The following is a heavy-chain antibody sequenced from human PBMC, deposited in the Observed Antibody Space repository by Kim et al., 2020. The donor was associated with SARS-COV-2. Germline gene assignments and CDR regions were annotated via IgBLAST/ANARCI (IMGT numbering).Heavy chain of an antibody. CDR1: GFTFSDYY. V-gene: IGHV3-11*06. CDR3: ARPDDYVWGSYRKIHAFDI. CDR2: ISSSSSYT. D-gene: IGHD3-16*02. J-gene: IGHJ3*02. Sequence: GGSLRLSCAASGFTFSDYYMSWIRQAPGKGLEWVSYISSSSSYTNYADSVKGRFTISRDNAKNSLYLQMNSLRAEDTAVYYCARPDDYVWGSYRKIHAFDIWDPVTMVTVSS.